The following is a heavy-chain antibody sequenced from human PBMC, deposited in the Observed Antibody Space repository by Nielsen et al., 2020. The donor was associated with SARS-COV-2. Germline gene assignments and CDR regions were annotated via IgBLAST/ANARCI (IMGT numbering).Heavy chain of an antibody. V-gene: IGHV4-59*13. CDR1: GGSISSYY. Sequence: SETLSLTCTVSGGSISSYYWSWIRQPPGKGLEWIGYIYYSGSTNYNPSLKSRVTISVDTSKNQFSLKLSSVTAADTAVYYCARASLGGADYYYYGMDVWGQGTTVTVSS. CDR2: IYYSGST. D-gene: IGHD4/OR15-4a*01. J-gene: IGHJ6*02. CDR3: ARASLGGADYYYYGMDV.